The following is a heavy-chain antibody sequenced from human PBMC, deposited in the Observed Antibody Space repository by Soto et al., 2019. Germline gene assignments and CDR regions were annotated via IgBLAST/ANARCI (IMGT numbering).Heavy chain of an antibody. D-gene: IGHD2-21*02. CDR3: ARPPGYISDWHYFDL. CDR1: GASIRSYH. Sequence: SETLSLTCAVSGASIRSYHWSWIRQPAGKGLEWIGRMQHTGNTNYNPSLKSRVTMSVDTSKNQISLKMTSVTAADTAVYYCARPPGYISDWHYFDLWGQGTQVTVSS. CDR2: MQHTGNT. J-gene: IGHJ4*02. V-gene: IGHV4-4*07.